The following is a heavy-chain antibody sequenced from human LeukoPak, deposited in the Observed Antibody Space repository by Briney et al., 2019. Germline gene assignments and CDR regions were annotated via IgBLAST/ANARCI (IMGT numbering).Heavy chain of an antibody. D-gene: IGHD3-3*01. CDR1: GYTFTSYG. CDR2: IIPIFGTA. CDR3: ARGSRRGLRFLEWLSN. Sequence: SVKVSCKASGYTFTSYGISWVRQAPGQGLEWMEGIIPIFGTANYAQKFQGRVTITADESTSTAYMELSSLRSEDTAVYYCARGSRRGLRFLEWLSNWGQGTLVTVSS. J-gene: IGHJ4*02. V-gene: IGHV1-69*13.